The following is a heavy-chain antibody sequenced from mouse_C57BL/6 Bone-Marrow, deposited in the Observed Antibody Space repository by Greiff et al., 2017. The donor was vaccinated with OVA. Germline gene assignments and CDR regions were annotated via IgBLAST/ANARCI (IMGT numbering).Heavy chain of an antibody. CDR2: IDPSDSET. J-gene: IGHJ2*01. CDR3: ARSAAQATRGPLDD. V-gene: IGHV1-52*01. D-gene: IGHD3-2*02. CDR1: GYTFTSYW. Sequence: QVQLQQPGAELVRPGSSVKLSCKASGYTFTSYWMHWVKQRPIQGLEWIGNIDPSDSETHYNQKFKDKATLTVDKSSSTAYMQLSSLTSEDSAVYYCARSAAQATRGPLDDWGQGTTLTVSS.